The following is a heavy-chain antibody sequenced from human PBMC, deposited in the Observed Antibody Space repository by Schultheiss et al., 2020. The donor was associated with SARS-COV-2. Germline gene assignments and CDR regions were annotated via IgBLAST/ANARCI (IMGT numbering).Heavy chain of an antibody. J-gene: IGHJ3*02. CDR3: ATTFYYSNSWYGAFDI. D-gene: IGHD6-13*01. CDR1: GGSISSYY. V-gene: IGHV4-59*01. Sequence: SQTLSLTCTVSGGSISSYYWSWIRQPPGKGLEWIGYIYYSGSTNYNPSLKSRVTISVDTSKNQFSLKLSSVTAADTAVYYCATTFYYSNSWYGAFDIWGQGTMVTVS. CDR2: IYYSGST.